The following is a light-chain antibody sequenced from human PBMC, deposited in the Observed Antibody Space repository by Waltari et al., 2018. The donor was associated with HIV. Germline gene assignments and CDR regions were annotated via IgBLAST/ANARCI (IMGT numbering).Light chain of an antibody. Sequence: EIVMTQSPATLSVSPGERATLSCRASQSVRSNLAWYQQKPGQAPRLLIYCASTRATGIPLRFSGSGSGTDFSLTISSLQSEDFAIYYCQQYNNWPPYTFGQGTKLEIK. CDR3: QQYNNWPPYT. CDR1: QSVRSN. V-gene: IGKV3-15*01. CDR2: CAS. J-gene: IGKJ2*01.